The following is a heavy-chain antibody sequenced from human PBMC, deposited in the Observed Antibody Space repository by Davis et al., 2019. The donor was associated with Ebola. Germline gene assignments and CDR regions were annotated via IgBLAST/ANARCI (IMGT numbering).Heavy chain of an antibody. V-gene: IGHV1-46*01. Sequence: AASVKVSCKASGYTFTSYYMHWVRQAPGQGLEWMGIINPSGGSTSYAQKFQGRVTITADKSTSTAYMELSSLRSEDTAVYYCARAGGYCSGGSCYSEDYWGQGTLVTVSS. CDR3: ARAGGYCSGGSCYSEDY. D-gene: IGHD2-15*01. J-gene: IGHJ4*02. CDR2: INPSGGST. CDR1: GYTFTSYY.